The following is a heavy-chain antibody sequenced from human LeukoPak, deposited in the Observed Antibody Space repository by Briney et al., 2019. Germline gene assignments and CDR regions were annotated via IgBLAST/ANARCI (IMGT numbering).Heavy chain of an antibody. V-gene: IGHV4-38-2*02. Sequence: SETLSLTCTVSGYSISSGYYWGWIRQPPGKGLEWIGSIYHSGSTYYNPSLKSRVTISVDTSKNRFSLKLSSVTAADTAVYYCARDLLYCSGGSCQDAFDIWGQGTMVTVSS. CDR3: ARDLLYCSGGSCQDAFDI. CDR2: IYHSGST. CDR1: GYSISSGYY. J-gene: IGHJ3*02. D-gene: IGHD2-15*01.